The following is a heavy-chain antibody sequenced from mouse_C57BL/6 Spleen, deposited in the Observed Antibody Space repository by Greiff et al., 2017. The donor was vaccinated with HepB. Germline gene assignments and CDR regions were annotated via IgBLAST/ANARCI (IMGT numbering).Heavy chain of an antibody. CDR1: GYSFTAYN. J-gene: IGHJ4*01. CDR2: INPNYGTT. Sequence: VQLKESGPGLVKPGASVKISCKASGYSFTAYNMNWVQQSNGKSLEWIGVINPNYGTTSYNQKFKGKATLTLDQSSSLAYMQLNSLKSEDSAVYYYARRGMDYWGQGTSVTVSS. V-gene: IGHV1-39*01. CDR3: ARRGMDY.